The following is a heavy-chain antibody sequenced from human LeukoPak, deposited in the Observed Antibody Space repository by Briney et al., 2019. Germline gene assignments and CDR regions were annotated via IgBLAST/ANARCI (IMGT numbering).Heavy chain of an antibody. CDR2: ISPNRGGT. CDR1: GYTFTGYY. J-gene: IGHJ4*02. D-gene: IGHD3-10*01. V-gene: IGHV1-2*06. Sequence: GASVKVSCKASGYTFTGYYMHWVRQAPGHRLEGMGRISPNRGGTRYAQKSQRRVTWTSDPSITPAYMVLASVSSDDTTVDYRMRDRGSGDVFDYWGKGTLVTVPS. CDR3: MRDRGSGDVFDY.